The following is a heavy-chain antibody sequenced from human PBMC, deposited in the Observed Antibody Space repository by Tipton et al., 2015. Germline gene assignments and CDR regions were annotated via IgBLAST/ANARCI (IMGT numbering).Heavy chain of an antibody. Sequence: TLSLTCAVYSGSFSGYYWTWFRQSPGKGLEWIGDINDGGRTDYNPSLKSRVTISIDRFKNQFSLKLSSVTAADTAVYYCASPSLPHDRGDYYFQSWGQGSLVTVSS. CDR3: ASPSLPHDRGDYYFQS. J-gene: IGHJ4*02. CDR1: SGSFSGYY. CDR2: INDGGRT. D-gene: IGHD2-21*02. V-gene: IGHV4-34*01.